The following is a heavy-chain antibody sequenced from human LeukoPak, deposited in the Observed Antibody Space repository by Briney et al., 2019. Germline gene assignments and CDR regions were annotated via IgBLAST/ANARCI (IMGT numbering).Heavy chain of an antibody. CDR2: FNHSGRT. CDR3: ARESSAVAHTMMRDWLDP. J-gene: IGHJ5*02. Sequence: PSETLSLTCDVSGYSINFGHLWGWIRQPPGKGLEWIASFNHSGRTYYTPSLKSRVTISVDTLKNQFSLKVTSVTAEDTAMYFCARESSAVAHTMMRDWLDPWGQGTLVTVSS. D-gene: IGHD3-22*01. V-gene: IGHV4-38-2*02. CDR1: GYSINFGHL.